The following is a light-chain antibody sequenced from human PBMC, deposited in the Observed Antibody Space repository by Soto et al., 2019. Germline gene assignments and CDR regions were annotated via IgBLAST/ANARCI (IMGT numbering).Light chain of an antibody. Sequence: EIGLTQSPGTLSLSPGERATLSCRASQSVSSSYLAWYQQKPGQAPRLLIYGASSRATGIPDRFSGRGSGTDFTLTISRLEPEDVAVYYCQQYGSSFLLTFGGGTQVEIK. CDR3: QQYGSSFLLT. V-gene: IGKV3-20*01. CDR1: QSVSSSY. J-gene: IGKJ4*01. CDR2: GAS.